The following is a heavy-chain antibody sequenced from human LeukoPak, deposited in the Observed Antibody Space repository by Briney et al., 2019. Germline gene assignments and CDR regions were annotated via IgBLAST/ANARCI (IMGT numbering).Heavy chain of an antibody. D-gene: IGHD6-19*01. CDR3: ARSRWLDAFDY. Sequence: PGGSLRLSCAASGFTFSHHGMHWVRQAPGKGLEWVAFIRNDGSNHYYADSVKGRFTISRDNAKNTLYLQMNSLRADDTAVYYCARSRWLDAFDYWGQGTLVTVSS. CDR1: GFTFSHHG. V-gene: IGHV3-30*02. CDR2: IRNDGSNH. J-gene: IGHJ4*02.